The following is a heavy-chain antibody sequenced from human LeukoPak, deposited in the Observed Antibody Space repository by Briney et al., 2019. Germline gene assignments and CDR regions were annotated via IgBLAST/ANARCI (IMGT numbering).Heavy chain of an antibody. Sequence: WASVKVSCKASGGTFSSYAISWVRQAPGQGLEWMGGIIPIFGTANYAQKFQGRVTITADESTSTAYMELSSLRSEDTAVYYCARAMGITMITSTFFDYWGQGTLVTVSS. V-gene: IGHV1-69*13. CDR2: IIPIFGTA. CDR3: ARAMGITMITSTFFDY. CDR1: GGTFSSYA. D-gene: IGHD3-22*01. J-gene: IGHJ4*02.